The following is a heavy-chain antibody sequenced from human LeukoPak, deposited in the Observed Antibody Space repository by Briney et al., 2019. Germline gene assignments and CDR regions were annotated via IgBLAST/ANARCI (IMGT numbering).Heavy chain of an antibody. J-gene: IGHJ5*02. Sequence: GESLKISCKGSGYSVTSYWIGWVRQMPGKGLEWMGIIYPGDSDTRYSPSFQGQVTISADKSISTAYLQWSSLKASDTAMYYCARHPHYCSSTSCSPGNWFDPWGQGTLVTVSS. V-gene: IGHV5-51*01. CDR3: ARHPHYCSSTSCSPGNWFDP. CDR2: IYPGDSDT. CDR1: GYSVTSYW. D-gene: IGHD2-2*01.